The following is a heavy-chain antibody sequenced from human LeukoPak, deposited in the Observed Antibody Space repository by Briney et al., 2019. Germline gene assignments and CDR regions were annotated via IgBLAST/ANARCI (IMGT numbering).Heavy chain of an antibody. CDR3: ARSSYDSSLRIDDF. CDR2: INPYSGDT. V-gene: IGHV1-2*02. D-gene: IGHD3-22*01. Sequence: ASVKVSCKASGYTFTDYYMHWVRLAPGPGVEWMGWINPYSGDTNYAQKFQGRVTMTRDTSISTAYMELSSLRSDDTAVYYCARSSYDSSLRIDDFWGQRTLVTVSS. J-gene: IGHJ4*02. CDR1: GYTFTDYY.